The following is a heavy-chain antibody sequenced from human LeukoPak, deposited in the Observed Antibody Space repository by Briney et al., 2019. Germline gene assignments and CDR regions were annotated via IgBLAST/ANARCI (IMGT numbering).Heavy chain of an antibody. Sequence: GRSLRLSCAASGFTFSIYGMHWVRQAPGKGLEWVAVIWYDGSNKYYADSVKGRFTISRDSSKNTLYLQMSSLRAEDTAVYYCAKDGRCGGGSCYPYYFDSWGQGTLVTVSS. CDR2: IWYDGSNK. V-gene: IGHV3-33*06. CDR3: AKDGRCGGGSCYPYYFDS. CDR1: GFTFSIYG. J-gene: IGHJ4*02. D-gene: IGHD2-15*01.